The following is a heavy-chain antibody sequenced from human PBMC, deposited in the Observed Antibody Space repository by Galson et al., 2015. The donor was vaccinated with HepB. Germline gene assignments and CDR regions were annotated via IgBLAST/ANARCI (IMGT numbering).Heavy chain of an antibody. CDR2: MNPNSGNT. Sequence: SVKVSCKASGYTFTSYDIDWVRQATGQGLEWMGWMNPNSGNTGYAQKFQGRVTMTRNTSISTAYMELSSLRPEDTAVYYCARDYYDSSGYDYWGQGTLVTVSS. D-gene: IGHD3-22*01. CDR1: GYTFTSYD. V-gene: IGHV1-8*01. CDR3: ARDYYDSSGYDY. J-gene: IGHJ4*02.